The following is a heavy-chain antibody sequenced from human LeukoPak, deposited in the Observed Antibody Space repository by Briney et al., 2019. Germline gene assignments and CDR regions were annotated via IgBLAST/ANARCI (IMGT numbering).Heavy chain of an antibody. D-gene: IGHD6-13*01. CDR2: ISGSGDNT. Sequence: GGSLRLSCAASGFTFSSYSMSWVRQAPGKGLEWVSTISGSGDNTYYADSLKGRFTISRDNSKNTLYLQVNSLRAEDTALYYCAKAPGSSWAAFDSWGQGPLVTVSS. V-gene: IGHV3-23*01. CDR1: GFTFSSYS. CDR3: AKAPGSSWAAFDS. J-gene: IGHJ4*02.